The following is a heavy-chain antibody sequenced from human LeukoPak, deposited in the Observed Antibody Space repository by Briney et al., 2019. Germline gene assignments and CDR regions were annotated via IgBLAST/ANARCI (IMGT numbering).Heavy chain of an antibody. J-gene: IGHJ6*04. CDR2: IYYSGST. CDR1: GGSISSYY. D-gene: IGHD2-21*01. CDR3: ARVRLFRAPDPYYYYYYGMDV. V-gene: IGHV4-59*01. Sequence: PSETLSLTCTVSGGSISSYYWSWIRQTPGKGLEWIGYIYYSGSTNYNPSLKSRVTISVDTSKNQFSLKLSSVTAADTAVYYCARVRLFRAPDPYYYYYYGMDVWGKGTTVTVSS.